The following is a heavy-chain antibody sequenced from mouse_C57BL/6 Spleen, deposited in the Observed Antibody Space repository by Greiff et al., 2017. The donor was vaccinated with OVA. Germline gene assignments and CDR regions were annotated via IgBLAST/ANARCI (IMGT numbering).Heavy chain of an antibody. Sequence: VQLQQSGPELVKPGASVTISCKASGYAFSSSWMNWVKQRPGKGLEWIGRIYPGDGDTNYNGNFKGKATLTADKSSSTAYMQLSSLTSEDSAVYFCAREEGNYDYAMDYWGQGTSVTVSS. J-gene: IGHJ4*01. V-gene: IGHV1-82*01. CDR3: AREEGNYDYAMDY. CDR1: GYAFSSSW. CDR2: IYPGDGDT. D-gene: IGHD2-1*01.